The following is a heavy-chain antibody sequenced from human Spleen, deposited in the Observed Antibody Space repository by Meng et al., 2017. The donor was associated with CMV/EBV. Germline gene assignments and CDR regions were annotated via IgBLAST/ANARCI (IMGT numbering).Heavy chain of an antibody. Sequence: GGSLRLSCAAAGFTFSSYWMSWVRQAPGKGLEWVANIKQDGSEKYYVDSVKGRFTISRDNAKNSRSLQMNSLRAEDTAVYYCARTLVVTDAFDIWGQGTMVTVSS. D-gene: IGHD2-2*01. CDR1: GFTFSSYW. CDR3: ARTLVVTDAFDI. J-gene: IGHJ3*02. V-gene: IGHV3-7*01. CDR2: IKQDGSEK.